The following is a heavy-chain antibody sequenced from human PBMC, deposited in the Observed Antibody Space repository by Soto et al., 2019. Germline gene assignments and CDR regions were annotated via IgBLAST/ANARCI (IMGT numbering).Heavy chain of an antibody. J-gene: IGHJ3*02. CDR3: ARVQWLTSQGSYAFDI. CDR1: GGSISSGGYY. V-gene: IGHV4-30-4*01. CDR2: IYYSGIT. Sequence: SETLSLTCTVSGGSISSGGYYWSWVRQPPGKGLEWLGYIYYSGITYYNPSLKSRITISIDTSQSQFSLQLSSVTAADTAVYFCARVQWLTSQGSYAFDIWGQGTLVTVSS. D-gene: IGHD6-19*01.